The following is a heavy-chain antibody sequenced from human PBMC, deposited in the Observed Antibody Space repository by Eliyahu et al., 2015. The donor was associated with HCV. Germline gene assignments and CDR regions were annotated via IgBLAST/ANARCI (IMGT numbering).Heavy chain of an antibody. Sequence: EVQLVESGGGLVQPGGSLRLSCAASGFTFSSYWMSWVRQGPGKGLGWVANIKQDGSEKYYVDSVKGRFTISRDNAKNSLYLQMNSLRAEDTAVYYCARDTRYGGFDYWGQGTLVTVSS. J-gene: IGHJ4*02. CDR1: GFTFSSYW. CDR2: IKQDGSEK. D-gene: IGHD4-23*01. V-gene: IGHV3-7*03. CDR3: ARDTRYGGFDY.